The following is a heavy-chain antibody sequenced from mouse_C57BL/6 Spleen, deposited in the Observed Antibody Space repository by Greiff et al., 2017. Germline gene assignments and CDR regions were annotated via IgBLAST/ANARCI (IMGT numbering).Heavy chain of an antibody. CDR2: IYPSDSGT. V-gene: IGHV1-52*01. Sequence: QVQLQQPGAELVRPGSSVKLSCKASGYTFTSYWMHWVKQRPIQGLEWIGNIYPSDSGTHYNQKFKDKATLTVDKSSSTAYMQLSSLTSEDSAVYYCARSGPYYAMDYWGQGTSVTVSS. J-gene: IGHJ4*01. CDR1: GYTFTSYW. CDR3: ARSGPYYAMDY.